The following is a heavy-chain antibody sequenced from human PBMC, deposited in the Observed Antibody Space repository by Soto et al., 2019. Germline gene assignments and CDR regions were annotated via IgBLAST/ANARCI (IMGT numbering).Heavy chain of an antibody. CDR2: IKHDGSQK. D-gene: IGHD2-2*02. CDR1: GFTFSKFW. V-gene: IGHV3-7*03. CDR3: ARLLLYSVSGRGWFGP. Sequence: DVQLVESGGGLVQPGGSLRLSCTASGFTFSKFWMSWVRQAPGKGLEWVANIKHDGSQKYYVDSVKGRFTISRDNAKNSLYLQMNTLRVADTAVYYCARLLLYSVSGRGWFGPWGQGTLVTVSS. J-gene: IGHJ5*02.